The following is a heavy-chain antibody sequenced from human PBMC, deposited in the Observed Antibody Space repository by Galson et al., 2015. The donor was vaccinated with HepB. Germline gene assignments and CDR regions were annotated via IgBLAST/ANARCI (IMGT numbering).Heavy chain of an antibody. CDR2: IYPGDSDT. CDR3: ARRSDTMTGGHIGAFDS. Sequence: QSGAEVKKPGESLKISCKGSGYSFTSYWIGWVRQLPGKGLEWMRVIYPGDSDTRYSPSFQGQVTISAGKSISTAYLQWSSLRASETAMYYCARRSDTMTGGHIGAFDSCGQGTMVTVSS. V-gene: IGHV5-51*03. D-gene: IGHD2-21*01. J-gene: IGHJ3*02. CDR1: GYSFTSYW.